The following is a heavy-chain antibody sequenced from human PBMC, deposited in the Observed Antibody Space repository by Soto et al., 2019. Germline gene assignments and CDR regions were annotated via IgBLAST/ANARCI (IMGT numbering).Heavy chain of an antibody. D-gene: IGHD6-19*01. J-gene: IGHJ4*01. CDR1: GFTFSSYG. V-gene: IGHV3-30*18. Sequence: PGGSLRLSCVASGFTFSSYGIHWVRQAPGKGLEWVAVISNDGSNEYYADSVKGRFTISRDNSKNTLYLQMDSLRPEDTAVYYCAKEIAVAGDFDYWGHGTLVTVSS. CDR2: ISNDGSNE. CDR3: AKEIAVAGDFDY.